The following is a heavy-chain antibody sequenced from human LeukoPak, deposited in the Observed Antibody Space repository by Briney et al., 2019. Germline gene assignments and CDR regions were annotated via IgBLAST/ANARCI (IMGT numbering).Heavy chain of an antibody. J-gene: IGHJ4*02. CDR3: ASGDRNGWYFDR. D-gene: IGHD6-19*01. CDR1: GSTFRNYW. V-gene: IGHV3-7*03. CDR2: IKRDGSER. Sequence: PGGSLRLSCEVSGSTFRNYWMSWIRQVPGKGLEWLACIKRDGSERHYVDSVKGRFTISRDNAKNSLYLQMNSLRAEDTALYYCASGDRNGWYFDRWGQGTLVTVSS.